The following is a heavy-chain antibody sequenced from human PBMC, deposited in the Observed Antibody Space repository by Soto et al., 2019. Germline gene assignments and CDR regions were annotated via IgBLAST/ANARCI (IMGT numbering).Heavy chain of an antibody. Sequence: LTCAVYGGSFSGYYWSWIRQPPGKGLEWIGEINHSGSTNYNPSLKSRVTISVDTSKNQFSLKLSSVTAADTAVYYCARGLRFLEWFYGMDVWGQGTTVTVSS. CDR3: ARGLRFLEWFYGMDV. V-gene: IGHV4-34*01. J-gene: IGHJ6*02. D-gene: IGHD3-3*01. CDR1: GGSFSGYY. CDR2: INHSGST.